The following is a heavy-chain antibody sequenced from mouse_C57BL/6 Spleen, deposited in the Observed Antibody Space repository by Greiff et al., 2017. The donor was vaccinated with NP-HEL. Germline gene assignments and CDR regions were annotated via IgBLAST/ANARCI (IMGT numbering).Heavy chain of an antibody. CDR1: GYSITSDY. D-gene: IGHD2-4*01. CDR2: ISYSGST. V-gene: IGHV3-8*01. CDR3: ARYGYDYGRYFDV. Sequence: EVHLVESGPGLAKPSQTLSLTCSVTGYSITSDYWNWIRKFPGNKLEYMGYISYSGSTYYNPSLKSRISITRDTSKNQYYLQLNSVTTEDTTTYYCARYGYDYGRYFDVWGTGTTVTVSS. J-gene: IGHJ1*03.